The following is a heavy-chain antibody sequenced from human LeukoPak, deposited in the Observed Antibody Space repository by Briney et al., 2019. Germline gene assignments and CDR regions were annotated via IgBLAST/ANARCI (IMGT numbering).Heavy chain of an antibody. CDR2: INWNGGST. J-gene: IGHJ6*03. Sequence: PGGSLRLSCAASGFTFSNAWMSRVRQAPGKGLEWVSGINWNGGSTGYADSVKGRFTISRDNSKNSLYLQMNSLRAEDTALYYCAKGAFGGSYWYYYMDVWGKGTTVTVSS. CDR3: AKGAFGGSYWYYYMDV. CDR1: GFTFSNAW. V-gene: IGHV3-20*04. D-gene: IGHD1-26*01.